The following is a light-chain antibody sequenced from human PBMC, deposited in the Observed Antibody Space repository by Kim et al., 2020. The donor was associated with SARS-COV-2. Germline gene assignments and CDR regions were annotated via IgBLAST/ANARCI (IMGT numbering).Light chain of an antibody. CDR2: RDS. J-gene: IGLJ2*01. Sequence: SSELTQPLSVSVALGQTATITCGGDNIGSKKVHWYQEKPGQAPVLVIYRDSNRASGIPERFSGSKSGNTATLTISRAQAGDEADYYRQVWDSITVV. CDR1: NIGSKK. V-gene: IGLV3-9*01. CDR3: QVWDSITVV.